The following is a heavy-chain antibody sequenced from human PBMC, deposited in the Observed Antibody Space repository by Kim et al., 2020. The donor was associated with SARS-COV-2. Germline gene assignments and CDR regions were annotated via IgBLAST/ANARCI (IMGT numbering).Heavy chain of an antibody. V-gene: IGHV3-48*02. D-gene: IGHD3-22*01. Sequence: RFTISRDNAKNSLYLQMNSLRDEDTAVYYCAREAFYYDSSGYYYPGAFDIWGQGTMVTVSS. J-gene: IGHJ3*02. CDR3: AREAFYYDSSGYYYPGAFDI.